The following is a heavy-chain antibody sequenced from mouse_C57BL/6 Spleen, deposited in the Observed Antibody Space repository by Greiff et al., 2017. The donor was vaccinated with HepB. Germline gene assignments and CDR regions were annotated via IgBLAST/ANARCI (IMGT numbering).Heavy chain of an antibody. D-gene: IGHD2-4*01. CDR2: IDPSDSYT. V-gene: IGHV1-50*01. Sequence: QVQLQQPGAELVKPGASVKLSCKASGYTFTSYWMQWVKQRPGQGLEWIGEIDPSDSYTNYNQKFKGKATLTVDTSSSTAYMQLSSLPSEDSAVYYCARGRRNDYDEGYAMDYWGQGTSVTVSS. CDR1: GYTFTSYW. CDR3: ARGRRNDYDEGYAMDY. J-gene: IGHJ4*01.